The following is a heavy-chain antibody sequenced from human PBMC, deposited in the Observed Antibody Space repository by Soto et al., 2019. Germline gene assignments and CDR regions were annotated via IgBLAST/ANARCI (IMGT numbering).Heavy chain of an antibody. CDR3: ARPTRQWLGLRYYYGMDV. CDR2: INHSGST. CDR1: GGSISTTHY. D-gene: IGHD6-19*01. Sequence: SETLSLTCAVSGGSISTTHYWSWIRQPPGKGLEWIGEINHSGSTNYNPSLKSRVTISVDTSKNQFSLKLSSVTAADTAVYYCARPTRQWLGLRYYYGMDVWGQGTTVTVSS. V-gene: IGHV4-34*01. J-gene: IGHJ6*02.